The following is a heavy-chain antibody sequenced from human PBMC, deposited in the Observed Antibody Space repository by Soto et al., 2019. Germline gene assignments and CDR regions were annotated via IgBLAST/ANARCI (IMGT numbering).Heavy chain of an antibody. V-gene: IGHV1-69*01. J-gene: IGHJ4*02. CDR3: ARDLGATPNLYFDY. CDR1: ACPLSNSA. CDR2: IIPIFGSS. D-gene: IGHD1-26*01. Sequence: VKVACKASACPLSNSAISWVRQAPGQGLEWMGGIIPIFGSSNYAPKFQGRVTITADESTRTAYMELSSLRSEDTAVYYCARDLGATPNLYFDYWGQGTLVTVSS.